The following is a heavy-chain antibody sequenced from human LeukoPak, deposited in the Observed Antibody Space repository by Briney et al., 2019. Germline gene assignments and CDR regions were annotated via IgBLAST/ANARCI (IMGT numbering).Heavy chain of an antibody. D-gene: IGHD1-26*01. CDR3: AGMKSVGATVQNDY. CDR1: GYAFTNSA. CDR2: IIAGSGQT. J-gene: IGHJ4*02. V-gene: IGHV1-3*01. Sequence: ASVKVSCKASGYAFTNSAIQWVRQAPGQGLEWMGWIIAGSGQTKSSQKFQGRVTITRDISSTTAFMELSSLTSEDTAMYYCAGMKSVGATVQNDYWGQGTLVTVSS.